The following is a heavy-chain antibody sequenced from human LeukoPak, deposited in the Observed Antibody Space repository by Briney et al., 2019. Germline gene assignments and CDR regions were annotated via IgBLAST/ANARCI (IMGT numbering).Heavy chain of an antibody. V-gene: IGHV1-2*02. J-gene: IGHJ4*02. D-gene: IGHD2-15*01. CDR3: ARRFCTGGSCYPDY. Sequence: ASLKVSCKASGYTFTGYYTHWVRLAPGQRLAWMGRINSNNGVSNYAQRFQGRVAMTRDTSVRTDYMELSGLTSDDPAVYYCARRFCTGGSCYPDYWGQGTLVTVSS. CDR2: INSNNGVS. CDR1: GYTFTGYY.